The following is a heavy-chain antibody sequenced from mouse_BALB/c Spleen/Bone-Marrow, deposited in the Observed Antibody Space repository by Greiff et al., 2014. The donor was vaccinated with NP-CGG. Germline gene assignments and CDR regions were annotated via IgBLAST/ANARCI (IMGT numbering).Heavy chain of an antibody. CDR1: GFNIKDTY. CDR2: IDPANGDT. J-gene: IGHJ1*01. Sequence: EVQLQQSGAELAEPGASVKLSCTASGFNIKDTYMHWVKQRPEQGLEWIGRIDPANGDTKYDPKFQGKATITADTSSSTAYLQLSSLTSEDTAVYYCTKPSFYYGSSYWYFDVWGAGTTVTVSS. CDR3: TKPSFYYGSSYWYFDV. V-gene: IGHV14-3*02. D-gene: IGHD1-1*01.